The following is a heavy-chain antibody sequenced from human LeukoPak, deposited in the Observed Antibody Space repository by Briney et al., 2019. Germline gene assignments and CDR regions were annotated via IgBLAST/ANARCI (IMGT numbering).Heavy chain of an antibody. CDR2: IYYSGST. CDR3: ARDRGSSWFDP. V-gene: IGHV4-30-4*01. Sequence: SQTLSLTCTVSGGSISSGDYYWRWIRQPPGKGLEWIGYIYYSGSTYYNPSLKSRVTMSVDTSKNQFSLKLSSVTAADTAVYYCARDRGSSWFDPWGQGTLVTVSS. CDR1: GGSISSGDYY. D-gene: IGHD3-10*01. J-gene: IGHJ5*02.